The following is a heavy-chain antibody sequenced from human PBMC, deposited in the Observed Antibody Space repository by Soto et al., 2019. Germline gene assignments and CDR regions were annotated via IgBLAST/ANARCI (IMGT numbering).Heavy chain of an antibody. CDR1: GFTFSYYS. CDR3: SRQYCSDSTCYYYNGMDV. CDR2: VSYDGNIE. J-gene: IGHJ6*02. D-gene: IGHD2-15*01. V-gene: IGHV3-30-3*01. Sequence: GGSLRLSCAASGFTFSYYSMHWVRQAPGKGLEWVAVVSYDGNIEYYADSVKGRFSISRDNSKNTLNLQMDNLRVEDTAVYFCSRQYCSDSTCYYYNGMDVWGQGTTVTVSS.